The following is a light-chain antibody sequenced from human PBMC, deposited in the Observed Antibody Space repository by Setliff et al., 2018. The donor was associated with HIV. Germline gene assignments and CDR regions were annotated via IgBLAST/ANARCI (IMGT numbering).Light chain of an antibody. V-gene: IGLV2-14*03. Sequence: QSVLTQPASVSGSPGQSITISCTGTSSDVGGYNYVSWYQHYPGKAPKFMIYDVTTRPSGISDRFSGSKSDNTASLTISGLQTEDEADYYCSSFTTSKTLEFGGGTKVTVL. CDR3: SSFTTSKTLE. J-gene: IGLJ3*02. CDR1: SSDVGGYNY. CDR2: DVT.